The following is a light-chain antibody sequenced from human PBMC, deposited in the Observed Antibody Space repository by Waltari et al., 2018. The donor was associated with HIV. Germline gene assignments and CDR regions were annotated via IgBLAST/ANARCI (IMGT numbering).Light chain of an antibody. Sequence: IVMPQSPATLSVSPGERATLSCRASQSVRSNLAWYQQKPGQATRLVIYDASTRATGIPARFSGSGAGTEFTLTISSLQSEDLAVDDCQQYKNWPPYTFGQGTKLEIK. CDR3: QQYKNWPPYT. J-gene: IGKJ2*01. V-gene: IGKV3-15*01. CDR2: DAS. CDR1: QSVRSN.